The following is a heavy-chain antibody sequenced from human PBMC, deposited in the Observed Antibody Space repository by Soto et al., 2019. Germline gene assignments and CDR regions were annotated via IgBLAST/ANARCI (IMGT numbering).Heavy chain of an antibody. J-gene: IGHJ6*02. Sequence: HPGGSLRLSCAASGFTFSSYAMHWVRQAPGKGLEWVAVISYDGANKYYADSVKGRFTISRDSSKNTLYLQMNSLRAEDTAVYFCARGGYCNSTSCYRCGMDVWGQGTTVTVSS. V-gene: IGHV3-30-3*01. D-gene: IGHD2-2*03. CDR1: GFTFSSYA. CDR3: ARGGYCNSTSCYRCGMDV. CDR2: ISYDGANK.